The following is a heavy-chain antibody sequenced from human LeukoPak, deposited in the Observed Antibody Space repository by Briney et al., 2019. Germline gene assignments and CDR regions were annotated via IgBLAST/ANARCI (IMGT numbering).Heavy chain of an antibody. V-gene: IGHV1-2*02. J-gene: IGHJ4*02. CDR1: GYTFTGYY. Sequence: ASVKVSCKASGYTFTGYYMHWVRQAPGQGLEWMGWINPNSGGTNYAQKFQGRVTMTRDTSISTAYMELSRLRSDDTAVYYCARDRSHNWNHESQYYFDYWGQGTPVTVSS. CDR3: ARDRSHNWNHESQYYFDY. CDR2: INPNSGGT. D-gene: IGHD1-1*01.